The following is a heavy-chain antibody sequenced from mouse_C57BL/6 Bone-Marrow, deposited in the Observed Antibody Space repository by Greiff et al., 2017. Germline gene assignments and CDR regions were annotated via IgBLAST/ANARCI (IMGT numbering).Heavy chain of an antibody. CDR3: ARGNMITLYYFDY. Sequence: QVQLQQSGAELVRPGASVKLSCKASGYTFTDYYINWVKQRPGQGLEWIARIYPGSGNTYYNEKFKSKATLTAEKSSSTAYMQLSSLTSEDSAVYFGARGNMITLYYFDYWGQGTTLTVSS. J-gene: IGHJ2*01. V-gene: IGHV1-76*01. CDR1: GYTFTDYY. D-gene: IGHD2-4*01. CDR2: IYPGSGNT.